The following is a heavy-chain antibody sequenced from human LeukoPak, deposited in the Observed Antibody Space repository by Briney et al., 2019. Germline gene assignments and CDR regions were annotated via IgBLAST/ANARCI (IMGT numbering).Heavy chain of an antibody. D-gene: IGHD6-6*01. V-gene: IGHV3-48*01. CDR1: GFTFSTYS. Sequence: GGSLRLSCAASGFTFSTYSMNWVRQAPGKGLEWVSYYADSVKGRFTSSRDNAKNSLYLQMNSLRAEDTAVYYCARSSSRDAFDIWGQGTMVTVSS. J-gene: IGHJ3*02. CDR3: ARSSSRDAFDI.